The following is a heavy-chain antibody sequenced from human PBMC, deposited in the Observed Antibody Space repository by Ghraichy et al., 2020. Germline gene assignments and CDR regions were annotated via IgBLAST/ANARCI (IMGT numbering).Heavy chain of an antibody. CDR2: IRYSGSSI. J-gene: IGHJ3*02. Sequence: GGSLRLSCAASGFTFSSYAMSWVRQAPGKGLEWVSSIRYSGSSIYYTDSVKGRFTISRDNSKNTLYLQMNSLRAEDTAVYYCAKDRDFYDSSGYYFNAFDIWGKGKMVIGSS. D-gene: IGHD3-22*01. CDR3: AKDRDFYDSSGYYFNAFDI. V-gene: IGHV3-23*01. CDR1: GFTFSSYA.